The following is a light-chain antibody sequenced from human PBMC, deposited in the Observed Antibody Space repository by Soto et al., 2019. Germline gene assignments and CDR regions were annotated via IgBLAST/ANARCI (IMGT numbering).Light chain of an antibody. CDR1: SSNIGAGYD. V-gene: IGLV1-40*01. Sequence: QSVLTQPPSVSGAPGQRVTISCTGSSSNIGAGYDVHWYQQLPGTAPKLLIYGNSNRPSGVPDRFSGSKSGTSASLAITGLQAEDEADYYCQSYDSRLRGRVFGGVTKLTV. CDR2: GNS. J-gene: IGLJ2*01. CDR3: QSYDSRLRGRV.